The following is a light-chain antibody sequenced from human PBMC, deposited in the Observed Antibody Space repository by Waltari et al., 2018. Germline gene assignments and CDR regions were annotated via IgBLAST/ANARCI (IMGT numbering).Light chain of an antibody. Sequence: EIVLTQSPATLSLSPGARATLACMASQSGSSYLAWYQQKPGHTPRLLIFSASNRAAGIPARFSGSGSGTDFTLTISSLAPEDFAVYYCQQRSDWPRTFGQGTKVEIK. J-gene: IGKJ1*01. CDR1: QSGSSY. CDR2: SAS. CDR3: QQRSDWPRT. V-gene: IGKV3-11*01.